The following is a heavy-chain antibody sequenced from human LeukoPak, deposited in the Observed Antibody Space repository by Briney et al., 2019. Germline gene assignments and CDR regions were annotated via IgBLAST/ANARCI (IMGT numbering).Heavy chain of an antibody. V-gene: IGHV4-34*01. CDR3: ARGGLLFLAWLLSGVHGAGLFDY. CDR2: INHSGST. Sequence: SETLSLTCAVHGGSFSGYYWSWIRQPPGKGLEWIGEINHSGSTNYNPSLKSRVTISVDTSKNQFSLKLSSVTAADTAVYYCARGGLLFLAWLLSGVHGAGLFDYWGQGTLVTVSS. CDR1: GGSFSGYY. J-gene: IGHJ4*02. D-gene: IGHD3-3*01.